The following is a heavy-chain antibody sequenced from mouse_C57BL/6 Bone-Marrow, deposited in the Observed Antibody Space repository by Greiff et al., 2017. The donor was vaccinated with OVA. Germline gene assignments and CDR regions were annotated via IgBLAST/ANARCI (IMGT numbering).Heavy chain of an antibody. CDR2: IDPEDGDT. V-gene: IGHV14-1*01. J-gene: IGHJ2*01. CDR3: TTPPHFSYGGYYFDY. CDR1: GFNIKDYY. Sequence: VQLQQSGAELVRPGASVKLSCTASGFNIKDYYMHWVKQRPEQGLEWIGRIDPEDGDTEYAPKFPGKATMTADTSSNTAYLQLSSLTSEDTAVYYCTTPPHFSYGGYYFDYWGQGTTLTVSS. D-gene: IGHD1-1*02.